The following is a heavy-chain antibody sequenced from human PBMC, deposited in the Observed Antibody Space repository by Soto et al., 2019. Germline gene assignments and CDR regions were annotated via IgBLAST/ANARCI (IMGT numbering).Heavy chain of an antibody. D-gene: IGHD2-21*02. CDR3: ARVAYCGGDCYSALDY. J-gene: IGHJ4*02. V-gene: IGHV1-3*01. Sequence: ASVKVSCKSSGYTFTSYAMHWVRQAPGQMLEWMGWINAGNGNTKYSQKFQGRVTITRDTSASTAYMELSSLRSEDTAVYYCARVAYCGGDCYSALDYWGQGTLVTVSS. CDR2: INAGNGNT. CDR1: GYTFTSYA.